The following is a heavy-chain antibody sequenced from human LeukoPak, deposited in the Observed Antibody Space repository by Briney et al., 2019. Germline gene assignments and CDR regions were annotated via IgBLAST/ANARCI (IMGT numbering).Heavy chain of an antibody. Sequence: GSLRLSCAASGFTFSSYWMHWVRHAPGKGLEWIGSIYYSGSTYYNPSLKSRVTISVETSKNQFSLKLSSVTAADTAVYYCASHSSYVSPFRSWGRGPLVTVSP. CDR3: ASHSSYVSPFRS. V-gene: IGHV4-39*01. D-gene: IGHD3-10*02. CDR2: IYYSGST. CDR1: GFTFSSYW. J-gene: IGHJ5*02.